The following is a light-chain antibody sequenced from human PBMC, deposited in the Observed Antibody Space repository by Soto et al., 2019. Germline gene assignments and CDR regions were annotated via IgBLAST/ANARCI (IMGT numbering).Light chain of an antibody. CDR3: ATWDDSLNGPV. CDR2: SKN. Sequence: QSVLTQPPSASGTPGQRVTISCSGSSSNIESKTVNWYQHLPGTAPKLLIYSKNQRPSGVPDRFSGSKSDTSASLAISGLQSEGEADEYCATWDDSLNGPVVGGGTKVTVL. CDR1: SSNIESKT. V-gene: IGLV1-44*01. J-gene: IGLJ3*02.